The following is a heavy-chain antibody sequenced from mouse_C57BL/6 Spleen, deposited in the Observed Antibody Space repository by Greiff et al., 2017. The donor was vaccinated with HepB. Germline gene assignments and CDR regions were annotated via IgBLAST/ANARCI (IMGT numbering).Heavy chain of an antibody. CDR2: IDPSDSYT. CDR3: ARSKTAQATFPMDY. V-gene: IGHV1-69*01. Sequence: QVQLQQPGAELVMPGASVKLSCKASGYTFTSYWMHWVKQRPGQGLEWIGEIDPSDSYTNYNQKFKGKSTLTVDKSSSTAYMQLSSLTSEDSAVYYCARSKTAQATFPMDYWGQGTSVTVSS. J-gene: IGHJ4*01. D-gene: IGHD3-2*02. CDR1: GYTFTSYW.